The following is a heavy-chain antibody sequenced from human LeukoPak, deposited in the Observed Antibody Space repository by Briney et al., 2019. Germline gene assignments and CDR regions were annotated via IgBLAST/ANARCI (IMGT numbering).Heavy chain of an antibody. CDR2: IYTSGST. V-gene: IGHV4-61*02. D-gene: IGHD1/OR15-1a*01. Sequence: PSQTLSLTCTVSGGSISSGSYYWSWIRQPAGKGLEWIGRIYTSGSTNYNPSLKSRVTISVDTSKNQFSLKLSSVTAADTAVYYCARDLGREHDYWGQGTLVTVSS. CDR1: GGSISSGSYY. J-gene: IGHJ4*02. CDR3: ARDLGREHDY.